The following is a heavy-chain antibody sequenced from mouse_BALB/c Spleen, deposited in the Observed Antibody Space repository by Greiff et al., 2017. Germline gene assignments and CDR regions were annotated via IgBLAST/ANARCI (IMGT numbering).Heavy chain of an antibody. CDR2: ISSGGSYT. J-gene: IGHJ3*01. CDR3: ARRGITTAAY. CDR1: GFTFSSYA. Sequence: EVNVVESGGGLVKPGGSLKLSCAASGFTFSSYAMSWVRQTPEKRLEWVATISSGGSYTYYPDSVKGRFTISRDNAKNTLYLQMSSLRSEDTAMYYCARRGITTAAYWGQGTLVTVSA. V-gene: IGHV5-9-3*01. D-gene: IGHD2-4*01.